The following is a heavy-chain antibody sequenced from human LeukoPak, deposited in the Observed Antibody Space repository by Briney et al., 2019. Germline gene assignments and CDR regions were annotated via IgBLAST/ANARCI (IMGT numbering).Heavy chain of an antibody. CDR3: ARGAYYYDSSGYFTFHI. V-gene: IGHV4-4*07. D-gene: IGHD3-22*01. CDR1: GGSISTYY. Sequence: SQTLSLTCTLSGGSISTYYWSWIRQPAGKGLEWIGRIYTSVRTNYNPSLKSRVTMSVDMSKNQFSLDLSSVTAADTAVYYCARGAYYYDSSGYFTFHIWGQGTMVTVSS. CDR2: IYTSVRT. J-gene: IGHJ3*02.